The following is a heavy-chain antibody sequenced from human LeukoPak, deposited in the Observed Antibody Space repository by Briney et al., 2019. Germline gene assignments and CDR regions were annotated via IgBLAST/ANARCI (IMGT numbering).Heavy chain of an antibody. D-gene: IGHD3-22*01. J-gene: IGHJ5*02. CDR3: ARGPHTGVNYYDSSGYYH. CDR1: GGSFSGYY. CDR2: INHSGST. V-gene: IGHV4-34*01. Sequence: PSETLSLTCAVYGGSFSGYYWSWIRQPPGKGLEWIGEINHSGSTNYNPSLKSRVTISVDTSKNQFSLKLSSVTAADTAVYYCARGPHTGVNYYDSSGYYHWGQGTLVTVSS.